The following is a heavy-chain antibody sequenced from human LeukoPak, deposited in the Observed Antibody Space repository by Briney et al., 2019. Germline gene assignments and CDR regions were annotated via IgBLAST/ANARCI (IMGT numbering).Heavy chain of an antibody. CDR2: VTSSGDTT. J-gene: IGHJ5*02. CDR3: ARIRFDCGTASCSKGVSMWFDP. CDR1: GFIFGDYF. V-gene: IGHV3-11*01. Sequence: GGSLRLSCAGSGFIFGDYFMTWMRQAPGKGPELVSYVTSSGDTTYYADSVKGRFTISRDNVKNSLSLQMKSLRAEDTAMYFCARIRFDCGTASCSKGVSMWFDPWGQGTLVTVSS. D-gene: IGHD2-2*01.